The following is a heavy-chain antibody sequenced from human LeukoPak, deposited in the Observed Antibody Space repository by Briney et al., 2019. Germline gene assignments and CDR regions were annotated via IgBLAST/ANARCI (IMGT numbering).Heavy chain of an antibody. CDR1: GFTFGDYA. V-gene: IGHV3-49*04. CDR3: TVCSSTSCSVDNWFDP. D-gene: IGHD2-2*01. CDR2: IRSKAYGGTT. Sequence: PGGSLRLSCTASGFTFGDYAMSWVRQAPGKGLEWVGFIRSKAYGGTTEYAASVKGRFTISRDDSKSIAYLQMNSLKTEDTAVYYCTVCSSTSCSVDNWFDPWGQGTLVTVSS. J-gene: IGHJ5*02.